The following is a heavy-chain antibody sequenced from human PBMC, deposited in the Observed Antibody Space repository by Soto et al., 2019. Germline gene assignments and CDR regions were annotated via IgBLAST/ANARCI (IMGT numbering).Heavy chain of an antibody. CDR2: IYSGGST. D-gene: IGHD6-19*01. Sequence: GGSLRLSCAGSGFIVSSYYMSWVRQAPGKGLEWISVIYSGGSTYYADSVKGRFTISRDNSENTLYLQLNSLRAEDTAVYYCAKSGGNGWFADAFDVWGQGTMVTVS. CDR1: GFIVSSYY. V-gene: IGHV3-53*01. CDR3: AKSGGNGWFADAFDV. J-gene: IGHJ3*01.